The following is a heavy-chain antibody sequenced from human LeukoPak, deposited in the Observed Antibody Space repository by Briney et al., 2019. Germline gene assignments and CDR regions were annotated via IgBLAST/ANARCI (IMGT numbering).Heavy chain of an antibody. CDR2: IKSKTDGGTT. CDR1: GFTFSNAW. J-gene: IGHJ4*02. CDR3: TTAPTVDFEVY. Sequence: GGSLRLSCAASGFTFSNAWMSWVRQAPGKGLEWVGRIKSKTDGGTTDYAAPVKGRFTISRDDSKHTLYLQMNSLKTEDTAVYYCTTAPTVDFEVYWGQGTLVTVSS. D-gene: IGHD4-23*01. V-gene: IGHV3-15*01.